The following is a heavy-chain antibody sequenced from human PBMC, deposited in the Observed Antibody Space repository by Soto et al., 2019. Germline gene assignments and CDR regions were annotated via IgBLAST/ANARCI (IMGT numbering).Heavy chain of an antibody. CDR1: GLTFRIYA. J-gene: IGHJ4*02. CDR2: ISGSGDST. Sequence: EVYLLESGGGLVQPGGSLRLSCAASGLTFRIYAMSWVRQAPGKGLEWVAAISGSGDSTYYADSVKGRFTISRDNSKNTLYLQMHSLRAEDTALYFCAKAVGVAVVETAGAYYYYFDYWGQGTLVTVSS. D-gene: IGHD2-15*01. V-gene: IGHV3-23*01. CDR3: AKAVGVAVVETAGAYYYYFDY.